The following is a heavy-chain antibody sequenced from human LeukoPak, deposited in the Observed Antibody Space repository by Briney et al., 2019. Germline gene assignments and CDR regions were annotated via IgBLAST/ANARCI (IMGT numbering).Heavy chain of an antibody. CDR3: AKGCSSTSCYLEYFQH. J-gene: IGHJ1*01. D-gene: IGHD2-2*01. CDR2: ISYDGSNK. V-gene: IGHV3-30*18. CDR1: GFTFSSYG. Sequence: GGSLRLSCAASGFTFSSYGMHWVRQAPGKGLEWVAVISYDGSNKYYADSVKGRFTISRDNSKNTLYLQMNSLRAEDTAVYYCAKGCSSTSCYLEYFQHWGQGTLVTVSS.